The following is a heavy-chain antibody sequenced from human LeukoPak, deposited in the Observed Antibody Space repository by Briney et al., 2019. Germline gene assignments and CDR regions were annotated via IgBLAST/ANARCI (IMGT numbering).Heavy chain of an antibody. D-gene: IGHD2-2*01. J-gene: IGHJ6*03. Sequence: GGSLRLSCAASGFTFSSYGMHWVRQAPGKGLEWVANIKQDGSEKYYVDSVKGRFTISRDNAKNSLYLQMNSLRAEDTAVYYCARRNHIVVVPAATPYYYYYMDVWGKGTTVTISS. CDR3: ARRNHIVVVPAATPYYYYYMDV. V-gene: IGHV3-7*01. CDR1: GFTFSSYG. CDR2: IKQDGSEK.